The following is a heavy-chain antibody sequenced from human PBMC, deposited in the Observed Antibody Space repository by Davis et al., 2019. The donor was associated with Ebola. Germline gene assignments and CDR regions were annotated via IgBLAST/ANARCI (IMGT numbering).Heavy chain of an antibody. CDR2: IYTNGST. Sequence: GGSLRLSCAASGFSVRSNYMSWVRQPPGKGLEWVSVIYTNGSTNYADSVKGRFTISRDIFKNMVYLQMNSLRAEDTAVYYCGKGHGDYHFYYMDVWGKGTTVTVSS. CDR1: GFSVRSNY. CDR3: GKGHGDYHFYYMDV. V-gene: IGHV3-53*01. J-gene: IGHJ6*03. D-gene: IGHD4-17*01.